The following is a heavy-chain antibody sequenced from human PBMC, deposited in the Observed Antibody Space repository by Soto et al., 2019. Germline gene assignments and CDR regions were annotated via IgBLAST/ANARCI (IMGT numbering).Heavy chain of an antibody. J-gene: IGHJ4*02. CDR1: GGTFSSYA. V-gene: IGHV1-69*13. CDR2: IIPIFGTA. CDR3: ARASCSSTSCYLPLTAIDY. D-gene: IGHD2-2*01. Sequence: SVKVSWKASGGTFSSYAISWVRQAPGQGLEWMGGIIPIFGTANYAQKFQGRVTITADESTSTAYMELSSLRSEDTAVYYCARASCSSTSCYLPLTAIDYWGQGTLVTVSS.